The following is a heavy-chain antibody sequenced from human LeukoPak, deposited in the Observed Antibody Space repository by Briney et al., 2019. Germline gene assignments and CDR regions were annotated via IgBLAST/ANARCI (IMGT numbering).Heavy chain of an antibody. CDR2: INHSGST. CDR3: ASNRIFDY. CDR1: GGSFSGYY. J-gene: IGHJ4*02. Sequence: SXXXSLTCAVYGGSFSGYYWSWIRQPPGKGLEWIGEINHSGSTNYNPSLKSRVTISVDTSKNQFSLKLSSVTAADTAVYYCASNRIFDYWGQGTLVTVSS. V-gene: IGHV4-34*01. D-gene: IGHD1-14*01.